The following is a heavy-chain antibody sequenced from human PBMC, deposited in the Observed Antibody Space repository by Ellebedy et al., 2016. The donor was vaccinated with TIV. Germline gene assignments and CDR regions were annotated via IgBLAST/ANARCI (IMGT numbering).Heavy chain of an antibody. CDR3: ARRTDSGSYYDYFNN. D-gene: IGHD1-26*01. V-gene: IGHV4-39*01. J-gene: IGHJ4*02. CDR2: IYNNRAT. Sequence: GSLRLSCTVSGASISNSGYYWGWIRQPPGKRLEWIGSIYNNRATYYNPSLESRLTISVDTSNNQFSLELTYVTAADTAIYYCARRTDSGSYYDYFNNWGRGTLVTVSS. CDR1: GASISNSGYY.